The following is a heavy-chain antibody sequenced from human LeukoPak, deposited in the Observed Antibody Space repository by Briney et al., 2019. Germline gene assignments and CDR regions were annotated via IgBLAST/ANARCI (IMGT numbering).Heavy chain of an antibody. V-gene: IGHV1-2*02. CDR2: INPNSGGT. CDR1: GYTFTGYY. J-gene: IGHJ4*02. Sequence: GASVKVSCKASGYTFTGYYMHWVRQAPGQGLEWMGWINPNSGGTNYAQKFQGRVTMTRDTSISTAYMELSRLRSDDTAVYYCARELGVGSSSSGGFDYWGQGTLVTVSS. CDR3: ARELGVGSSSSGGFDY. D-gene: IGHD6-6*01.